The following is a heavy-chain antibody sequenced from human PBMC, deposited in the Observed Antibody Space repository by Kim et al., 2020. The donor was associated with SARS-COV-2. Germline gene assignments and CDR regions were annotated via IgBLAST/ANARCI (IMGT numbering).Heavy chain of an antibody. V-gene: IGHV1-18*01. CDR2: ISAYNGNT. CDR3: ARDRGTSDYYYYGMDV. CDR1: GYTFTSYG. D-gene: IGHD1-26*01. J-gene: IGHJ6*02. Sequence: ASVKVSCKASGYTFTSYGISLVRQAPGQGLEWMGWISAYNGNTNYAQKLQGRVTMTTDTSTSTAYMELRSLRSDDTAVYYCARDRGTSDYYYYGMDVWGQGTTVTVSS.